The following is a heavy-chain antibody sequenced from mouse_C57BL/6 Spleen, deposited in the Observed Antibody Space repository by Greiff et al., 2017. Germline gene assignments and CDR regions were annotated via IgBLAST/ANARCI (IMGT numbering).Heavy chain of an antibody. CDR2: ISSGGSYT. CDR3: AIHGDYDNYDAMDY. Sequence: EVQLVESGGDLVKPGGSLKLSCAASGFTFSSYGMSWVRQTPDKRLEWVATISSGGSYTYYPDSVKGRFTISRDNAKNTLYLQMSSLKYEDTAMYYVAIHGDYDNYDAMDYWGQGTSVTVSS. CDR1: GFTFSSYG. J-gene: IGHJ4*01. D-gene: IGHD2-1*01. V-gene: IGHV5-6*01.